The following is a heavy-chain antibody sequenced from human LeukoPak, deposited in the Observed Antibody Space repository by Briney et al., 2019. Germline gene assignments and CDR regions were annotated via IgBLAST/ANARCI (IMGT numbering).Heavy chain of an antibody. J-gene: IGHJ4*02. CDR3: ARTFLSGDGYKVGYFDY. D-gene: IGHD5-24*01. CDR1: GFTVSSNY. V-gene: IGHV3-53*01. Sequence: QPGGSLRLSCAAWGFTVSSNYMRGVRQAPGKGGEGVSHMYSGGFTYYADSVKGPFTISRDNSQNTLYLQMNSLTAEDTAVYYCARTFLSGDGYKVGYFDYWGQGTLVTVSS. CDR2: MYSGGFT.